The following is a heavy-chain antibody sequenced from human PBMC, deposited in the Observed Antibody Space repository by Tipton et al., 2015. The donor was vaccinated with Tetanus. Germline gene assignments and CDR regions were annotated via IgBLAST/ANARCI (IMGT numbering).Heavy chain of an antibody. CDR2: INHSGST. V-gene: IGHV4-34*01. CDR3: ARDGWGLTNWFDS. J-gene: IGHJ5*01. D-gene: IGHD4/OR15-4a*01. Sequence: TLSLTCAVYGGSFSGYYWSWIRQPPGKGLEWIGEINHSGSTNYNPSLKSRVTMPLDTSKSQFSLKLSSVTAADTAVYYCARDGWGLTNWFDSWGQGTLVTVSS. CDR1: GGSFSGYY.